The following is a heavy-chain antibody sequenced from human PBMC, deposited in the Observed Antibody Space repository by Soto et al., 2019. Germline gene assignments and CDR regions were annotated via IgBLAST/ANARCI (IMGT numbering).Heavy chain of an antibody. CDR2: ISSTTHYI. CDR3: ARESEDLTSNFDY. Sequence: GGSLRLSCAASGFTFTRYSMNWVRQAPGKGLEWVSSISSTTHYIYYADSMRGRFTISRDNAKNAVYLEMNSLRAEDTAVYYCARESEDLTSNFDYWGQGTLVTVS. V-gene: IGHV3-21*06. J-gene: IGHJ4*02. CDR1: GFTFTRYS.